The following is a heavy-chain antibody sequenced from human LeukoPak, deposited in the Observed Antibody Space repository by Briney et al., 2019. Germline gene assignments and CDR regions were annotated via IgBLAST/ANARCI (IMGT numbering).Heavy chain of an antibody. V-gene: IGHV3-30-3*01. CDR1: GFTFSSYT. J-gene: IGHJ6*02. Sequence: QPGRSLRLSCAAPGFTFSSYTMDWVRQAPGKGLEWVARISYAGSNNYYADSVKGRFTISSDNPKNTLYLQMDSLRAEDTAVYYCARAAHTTYVLGRYYYYAMDVWGQGTTVTVSS. CDR3: ARAAHTTYVLGRYYYYAMDV. D-gene: IGHD3-10*01. CDR2: ISYAGSNN.